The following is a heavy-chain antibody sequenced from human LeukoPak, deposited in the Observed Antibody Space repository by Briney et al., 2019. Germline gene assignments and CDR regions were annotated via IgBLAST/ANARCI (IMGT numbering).Heavy chain of an antibody. V-gene: IGHV3-21*01. CDR2: ISSSSSYI. CDR1: GFPFSSHS. D-gene: IGHD3-9*01. Sequence: GGPLRLSCAASGFPFSSHSMNWVRQAPGKGLEWVSSISSSSSYIYYADSVKGRFTISRDNAKNSRYLQMNSLRAEDTAVYYCARNSASISTGYLYWGQGTLVTVSS. CDR3: ARNSASISTGYLY. J-gene: IGHJ4*02.